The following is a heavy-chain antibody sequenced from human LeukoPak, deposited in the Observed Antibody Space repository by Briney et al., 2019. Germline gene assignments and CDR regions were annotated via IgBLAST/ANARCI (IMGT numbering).Heavy chain of an antibody. CDR1: GFTLSTYA. V-gene: IGHV3-30-3*01. D-gene: IGHD3-16*01. Sequence: GRSLRLSCAASGFTLSTYAMHWVRQAPGKGLEWVAVISHDGTDTYYADSVKGRFTISRDTSKNSLYLQMNSLRAEDTAVFYCARIRGGPIDYWGQGTLVTVSS. CDR3: ARIRGGPIDY. CDR2: ISHDGTDT. J-gene: IGHJ4*02.